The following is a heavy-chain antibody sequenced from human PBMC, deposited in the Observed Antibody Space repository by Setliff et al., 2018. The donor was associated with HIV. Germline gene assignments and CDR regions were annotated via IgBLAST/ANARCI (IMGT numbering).Heavy chain of an antibody. Sequence: PSETLSLTCAASGGSISNSDYYWGWVRQPPGKGLEWIGNIYYGGRAYYNPSLRSRVTISIDTTVDSFSLKLSSVTASDTAVYYCVKVIGGGGRPGMTLFHELDYWGQGTQVTVSS. CDR3: VKVIGGGGRPGMTLFHELDY. V-gene: IGHV4-39*02. CDR1: GGSISNSDYY. D-gene: IGHD2-21*01. CDR2: IYYGGRA. J-gene: IGHJ4*02.